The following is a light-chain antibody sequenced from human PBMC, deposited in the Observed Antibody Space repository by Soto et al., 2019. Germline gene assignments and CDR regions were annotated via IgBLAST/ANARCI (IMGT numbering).Light chain of an antibody. J-gene: IGKJ1*01. Sequence: EIVLTQSPGTLSLSPGERATLSCRASQSVSSSLLAWYQQKPGQAPRLLIYGASSRATGIPDRFSGSGSGTDFILTISRLEPEDFAVYFCQQYGTLPRTFGQGTKVEIK. CDR3: QQYGTLPRT. CDR2: GAS. CDR1: QSVSSSL. V-gene: IGKV3-20*01.